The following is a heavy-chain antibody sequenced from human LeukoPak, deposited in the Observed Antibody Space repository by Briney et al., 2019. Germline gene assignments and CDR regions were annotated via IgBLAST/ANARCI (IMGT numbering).Heavy chain of an antibody. Sequence: GGSLRLSCAGSGFPFSSYPISWVRQPPGKGLEWVSAITASGDSTYSADSVKGRFTISRDNSRNTLFLEMSSLRAEDTAVYYCAKDHSSSSGIDYWGQGTLVTVSS. D-gene: IGHD6-6*01. CDR3: AKDHSSSSGIDY. CDR2: ITASGDST. J-gene: IGHJ4*02. V-gene: IGHV3-23*01. CDR1: GFPFSSYP.